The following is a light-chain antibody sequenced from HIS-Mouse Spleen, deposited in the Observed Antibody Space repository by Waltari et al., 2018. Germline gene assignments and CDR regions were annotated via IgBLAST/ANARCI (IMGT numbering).Light chain of an antibody. J-gene: IGLJ2*01. Sequence: SYELTQPPSVSVFPGQTARITFSGDALPKKHAYWYQQKSGQAPVLVIYEDSKRPSGIPERFSGSSSGTMATLTISGAQVEDEADYYCYSTDSSGNHRVFGGGTKLTVL. CDR2: EDS. V-gene: IGLV3-10*01. CDR1: ALPKKH. CDR3: YSTDSSGNHRV.